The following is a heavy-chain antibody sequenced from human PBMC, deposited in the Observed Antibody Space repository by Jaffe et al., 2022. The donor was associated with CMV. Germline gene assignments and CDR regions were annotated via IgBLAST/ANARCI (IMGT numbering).Heavy chain of an antibody. V-gene: IGHV4-59*08. CDR1: GGSISSYY. CDR2: IYYSGST. D-gene: IGHD4-17*01. CDR3: ARIRGIRGDYYKLFDY. J-gene: IGHJ4*02. Sequence: QVQLQESGPGLVKPSETLSLTCTVSGGSISSYYWSWIRQPPGKGLEWIGYIYYSGSTNYNPSLKSRVTISVDTSKNQFSLKLSSVTAADTAVYYCARIRGIRGDYYKLFDYWGQGTLVTVSS.